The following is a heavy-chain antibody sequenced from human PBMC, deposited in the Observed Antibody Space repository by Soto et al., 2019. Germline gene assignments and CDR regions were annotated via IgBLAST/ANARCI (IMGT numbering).Heavy chain of an antibody. D-gene: IGHD2-2*01. CDR2: IYSGGST. CDR1: GFTVSSNY. CDR3: ASKGFCSSTSCYGPHAFDI. V-gene: IGHV3-53*04. J-gene: IGHJ3*02. Sequence: EVQLVESGGGLVQPGGSLRLSCAASGFTVSSNYMSWVRQAPGKGLEWVSVIYSGGSTYYADSVKGRFTISRHNSKNTLYLQMNSLRAEDTAVYYCASKGFCSSTSCYGPHAFDIWGQGTMVTVSS.